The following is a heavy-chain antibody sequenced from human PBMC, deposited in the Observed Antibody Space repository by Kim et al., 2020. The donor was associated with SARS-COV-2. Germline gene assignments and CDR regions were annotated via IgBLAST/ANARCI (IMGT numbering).Heavy chain of an antibody. CDR2: IYYSGTT. V-gene: IGHV4-31*03. Sequence: SETLSLTCTVSGGSISSGGYYWSWIRQHPGKGREWIGYIYYSGTTYYNPSLKSRVTISVDTSKNQFSLKLSSVTAADTTVYYCARDCRSSWYPVYYYGMDVWGQETTVTVSS. J-gene: IGHJ6*02. CDR3: ARDCRSSWYPVYYYGMDV. CDR1: GGSISSGGYY. D-gene: IGHD6-13*01.